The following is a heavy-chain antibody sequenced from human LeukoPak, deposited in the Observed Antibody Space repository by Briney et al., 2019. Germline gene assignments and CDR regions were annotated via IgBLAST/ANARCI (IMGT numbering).Heavy chain of an antibody. CDR2: IKQGGSEK. V-gene: IGHV3-7*04. D-gene: IGHD3-10*01. CDR1: GFTFSSYW. J-gene: IGHJ4*02. CDR3: ARVLWFGEFFPDY. Sequence: GGSLRLSCAASGFTFSSYWMSWVRQAPGKGLEWVANIKQGGSEKYYVDSVKGRFTISRDNAKNSLYLQMNSLRAEDTAVYYCARVLWFGEFFPDYWGQGTLVTVSS.